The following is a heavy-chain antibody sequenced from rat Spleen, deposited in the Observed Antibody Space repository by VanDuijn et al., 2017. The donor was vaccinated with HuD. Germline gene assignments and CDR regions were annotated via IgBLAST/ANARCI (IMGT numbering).Heavy chain of an antibody. CDR1: GFSLTSYH. CDR3: ASYYSSYDY. D-gene: IGHD1-2*01. Sequence: QVQLKESGPGLMQPSQTLSLTCIVSGFSLTSYHVHWVRQPPGKGLEWMGVMWSGGSTDYNSALKSRLSISRDTSKSQVFLKMNNLQTEDTAMYFCASYYSSYDYWGQGVMVTVSS. J-gene: IGHJ2*01. V-gene: IGHV2-45*01. CDR2: MWSGGST.